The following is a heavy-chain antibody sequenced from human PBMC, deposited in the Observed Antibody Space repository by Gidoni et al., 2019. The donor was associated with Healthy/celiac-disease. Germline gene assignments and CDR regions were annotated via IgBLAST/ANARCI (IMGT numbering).Heavy chain of an antibody. J-gene: IGHJ5*02. CDR3: ARRKITMFRGSSGGFDP. V-gene: IGHV3-74*01. D-gene: IGHD3-10*01. CDR2: IKSDGSST. Sequence: EVQLVESGGGLVQPGGSLRLSCAASGFTFSSYWMHWVRQAPGKGGACVSRIKSDGSSTSYADSVKGQFTISRDNAKNTLYLKMNSLRAEDTAVYYCARRKITMFRGSSGGFDPWGQGTLVTVSS. CDR1: GFTFSSYW.